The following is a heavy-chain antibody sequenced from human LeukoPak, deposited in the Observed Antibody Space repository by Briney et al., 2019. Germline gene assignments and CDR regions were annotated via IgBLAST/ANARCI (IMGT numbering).Heavy chain of an antibody. D-gene: IGHD3-22*01. V-gene: IGHV3-74*01. J-gene: IGHJ3*02. CDR2: NSDASST. CDR1: GFTFSSYW. CDR3: ARDPETYYYDSSGYFDAFDI. Sequence: GGSLRLSCAASGFTFSSYWMHWVRQAPGKGLVWVSRNSDASSTSYADSVTSRFTISRDNAKNTLYLQMNSLRAEDTAVYYCARDPETYYYDSSGYFDAFDIWGQGTMVTVSS.